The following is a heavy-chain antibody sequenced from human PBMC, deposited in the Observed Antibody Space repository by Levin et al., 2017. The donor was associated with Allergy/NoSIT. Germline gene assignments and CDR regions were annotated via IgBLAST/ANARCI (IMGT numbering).Heavy chain of an antibody. D-gene: IGHD1-1*01. Sequence: SQTLSLTCTVSGGSISSSSYYWGWIRQPPGKGLEWIGSIYYSGSTYYNPSLKSRVTISVDTSKNQFSLKLSSVTAADTAVYYCARHRTSGRNWFDPWGQGTLVTVSS. CDR3: ARHRTSGRNWFDP. CDR2: IYYSGST. CDR1: GGSISSSSYY. J-gene: IGHJ5*02. V-gene: IGHV4-39*01.